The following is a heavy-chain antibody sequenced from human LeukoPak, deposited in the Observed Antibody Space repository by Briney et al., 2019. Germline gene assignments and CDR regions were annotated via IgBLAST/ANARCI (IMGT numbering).Heavy chain of an antibody. D-gene: IGHD2-15*01. J-gene: IGHJ4*02. CDR1: GFTVSTTY. CDR2: IYSGDTT. CDR3: ARDLGYCSGSTCYVGYFDY. V-gene: IGHV3-66*01. Sequence: AGGSLRLSCAASGFTVSTTYMSWVRQAPGKGLEWVSVIYSGDTTYYADSVKGRFTISRDNSKNTLYLQMNSLRAEDTAVYYCARDLGYCSGSTCYVGYFDYWGQGTQVTVSS.